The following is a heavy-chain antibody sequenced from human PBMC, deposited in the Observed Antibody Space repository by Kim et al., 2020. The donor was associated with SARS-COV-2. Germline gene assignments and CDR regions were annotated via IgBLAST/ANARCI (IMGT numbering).Heavy chain of an antibody. CDR3: AKENYGMDV. Sequence: GSTYYADSVKGRFTISRDNSKNTLYLQMNSLRAEDTAVYYCAKENYGMDVWGQGTTVTVSS. J-gene: IGHJ6*02. V-gene: IGHV3-23*01. CDR2: GST.